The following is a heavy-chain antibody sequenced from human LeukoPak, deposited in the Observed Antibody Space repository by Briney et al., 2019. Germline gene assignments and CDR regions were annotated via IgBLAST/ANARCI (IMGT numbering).Heavy chain of an antibody. CDR3: ARAPYCSSTSCSPYYYYYYMDV. V-gene: IGHV3-11*01. Sequence: GGSLRLSCAASGFTFSDYYMSWIRQAPGKGLEWVSYISSSGSTIYYADSVKGRFTISRDNAKNSLYLQMNSLRAEDTAVYYCARAPYCSSTSCSPYYYYYYMDVWGKGTTVTVSS. D-gene: IGHD2-2*01. J-gene: IGHJ6*03. CDR1: GFTFSDYY. CDR2: ISSSGSTI.